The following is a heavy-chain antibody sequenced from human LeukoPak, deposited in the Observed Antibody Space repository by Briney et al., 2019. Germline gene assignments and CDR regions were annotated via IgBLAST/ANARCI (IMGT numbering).Heavy chain of an antibody. J-gene: IGHJ6*02. CDR1: GFTFTDFW. CDR2: IKRDGSEV. CDR3: ARGGGYGVDV. Sequence: QPGGSLRLSCAASGFTFTDFWMRWVRQAPGKGLEWVANIKRDGSEVYYVGSVKGRFTISRDNAKNSLYLQMNSLRAEDTAVYYCARGGGYGVDVWGQGTTVTVSS. D-gene: IGHD3-16*01. V-gene: IGHV3-7*02.